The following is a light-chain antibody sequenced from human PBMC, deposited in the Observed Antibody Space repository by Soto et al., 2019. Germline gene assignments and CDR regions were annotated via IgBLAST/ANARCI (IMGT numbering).Light chain of an antibody. Sequence: EIVLTQSPGTLSLSPGERATLSCRASQSVSSSYLAWYQQKPGQAPRLLIYGASSRATGIPDRFSGSGSGTDSTLTISRLEPEDFAMYYCHQYGISPPVTFGQGTRLEI. CDR2: GAS. J-gene: IGKJ5*01. V-gene: IGKV3-20*01. CDR1: QSVSSSY. CDR3: HQYGISPPVT.